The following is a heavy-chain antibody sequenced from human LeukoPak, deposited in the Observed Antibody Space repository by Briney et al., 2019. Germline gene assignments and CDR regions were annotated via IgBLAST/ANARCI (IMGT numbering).Heavy chain of an antibody. V-gene: IGHV4-34*01. D-gene: IGHD3-10*01. J-gene: IGHJ6*02. CDR3: ARSRYYGSGSPKGAYYYGMDV. CDR2: INHSGST. CDR1: GGSFSGYY. Sequence: SETLSLTCAVYGGSFSGYYWSWIRQPPGKGLEWIWEINHSGSTNYNPSLKSRVTISVDTSKNQFSLKLSSVTAADTAVYYCARSRYYGSGSPKGAYYYGMDVWGQGTTVTVSS.